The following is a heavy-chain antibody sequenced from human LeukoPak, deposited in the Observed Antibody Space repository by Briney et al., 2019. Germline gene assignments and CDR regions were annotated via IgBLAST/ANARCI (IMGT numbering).Heavy chain of an antibody. Sequence: GGSLRFSCAASGFTFSSYSMNWVRQAPGKGLEWVSSISSSSSYIYYADSVKGRFTISRDNAKNSLYLQMNSLRAEDTAVYYCASASYGSGTYAFDIWGQGTMVTVSS. CDR1: GFTFSSYS. J-gene: IGHJ3*02. D-gene: IGHD3-10*01. CDR2: ISSSSSYI. V-gene: IGHV3-21*01. CDR3: ASASYGSGTYAFDI.